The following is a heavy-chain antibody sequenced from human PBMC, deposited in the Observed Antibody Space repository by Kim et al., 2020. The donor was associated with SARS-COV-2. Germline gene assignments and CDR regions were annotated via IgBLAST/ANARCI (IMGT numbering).Heavy chain of an antibody. D-gene: IGHD3-22*01. V-gene: IGHV4-31*03. Sequence: SETLSLTCTVSGVPLPTRGHYWTWIRQHPGHGLECAGYLFYTGNSYYNPTLKSRITLPVDTTQNQFSLKLHSVTAPDTPVYFCATLGHRYDNSLDFWG. CDR2: LFYTGNS. CDR1: GVPLPTRGHY. CDR3: ATLGHRYDNSLDF. J-gene: IGHJ6*01.